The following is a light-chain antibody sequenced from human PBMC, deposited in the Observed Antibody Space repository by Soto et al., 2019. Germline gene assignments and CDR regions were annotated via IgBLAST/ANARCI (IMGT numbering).Light chain of an antibody. V-gene: IGKV1-5*03. CDR1: QSISSW. CDR2: KAS. J-gene: IGKJ1*01. Sequence: DIQMTQSPSTLSASVGDRVTITCRASQSISSWLAWYQQKPGKAPKLLIYKASNLESGVPSWFSGSGSGTEFTLTISSLQPDDFGTYYCQQYNSYWTFGQGTKVEIK. CDR3: QQYNSYWT.